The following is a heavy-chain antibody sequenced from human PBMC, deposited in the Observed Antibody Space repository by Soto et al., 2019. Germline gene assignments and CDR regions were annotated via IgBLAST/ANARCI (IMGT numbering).Heavy chain of an antibody. D-gene: IGHD2-2*01. CDR3: ARAPQLVAPAATGFDS. J-gene: IGHJ4*02. V-gene: IGHV3-48*02. Sequence: EVELVESGGGLVQPGGSLRLSCAASGFPFSTYSMSWVRQAPGKGLEWISYISASGITTFYADSVKGRFTISRDTAQNSLYLQMNSLRDEDTAVYYCARAPQLVAPAATGFDSWGQGTLVTVSS. CDR2: ISASGITT. CDR1: GFPFSTYS.